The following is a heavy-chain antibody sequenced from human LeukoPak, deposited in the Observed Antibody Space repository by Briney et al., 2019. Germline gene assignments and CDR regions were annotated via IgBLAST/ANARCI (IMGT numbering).Heavy chain of an antibody. J-gene: IGHJ4*02. V-gene: IGHV3-30*02. D-gene: IGHD2-15*01. CDR3: AKDSLRR. CDR2: IRYDGSNK. CDR1: GFTLSSYG. Sequence: GGTLRLSCAASGFTLSSYGMHWVRQAPGKGLERVAVIRYDGSNKYYADSVKGRFTISRDNSKNTLHLQMNSLRAEDTAVYYCAKDSLRRWGQGTLVTVSS.